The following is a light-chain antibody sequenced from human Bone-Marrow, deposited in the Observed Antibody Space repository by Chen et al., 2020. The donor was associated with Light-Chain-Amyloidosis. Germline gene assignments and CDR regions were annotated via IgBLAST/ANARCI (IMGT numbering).Light chain of an antibody. CDR2: RDT. CDR1: DLPTKY. J-gene: IGLJ2*01. CDR3: QSADSSGTYEVI. V-gene: IGLV3-25*03. Sequence: YELTQPPSVSVSPGQTARITCAGDDLPTKYAYWYQQKPGQAPVLVIHRDTERPSGISERFSGSSSGTTATLTISGVLAEDEADYHCQSADSSGTYEVIFGGGTKLTVL.